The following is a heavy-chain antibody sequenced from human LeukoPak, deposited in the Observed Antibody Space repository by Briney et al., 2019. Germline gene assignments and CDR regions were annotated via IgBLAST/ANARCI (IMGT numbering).Heavy chain of an antibody. J-gene: IGHJ5*02. Sequence: SETLSLTCTVSGYSISSGSYWGWIRQPPGKGLEWIGSTYHSGSTYYNPSLKSRVTISVDTSKNQFSLKLSSVTAADTAVYYCARAQWLVPVGWFDPWGQGTLVTVSS. CDR1: GYSISSGSY. V-gene: IGHV4-38-2*02. CDR3: ARAQWLVPVGWFDP. CDR2: TYHSGST. D-gene: IGHD6-19*01.